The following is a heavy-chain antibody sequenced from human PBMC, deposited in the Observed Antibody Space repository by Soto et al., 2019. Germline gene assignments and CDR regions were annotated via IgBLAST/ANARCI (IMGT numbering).Heavy chain of an antibody. J-gene: IGHJ4*02. CDR1: GFIFSDYY. CDR3: ARISRATGYYLDS. D-gene: IGHD3-9*01. V-gene: IGHV3-11*03. Sequence: GSLRLSCAASGFIFSDYYMSWIRQVPGKGLEWVSYISTSSSNTRYADSVKGRLTVSRDNAKNSLYLQMNGLRAEDTAIYYCARISRATGYYLDSWGQGTRVTVSS. CDR2: ISTSSSNT.